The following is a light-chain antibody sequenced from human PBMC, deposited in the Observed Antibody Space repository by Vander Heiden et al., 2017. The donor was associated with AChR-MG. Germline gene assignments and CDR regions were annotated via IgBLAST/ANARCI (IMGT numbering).Light chain of an antibody. Sequence: EIVFTPSPGTLSLSSGERATPSCRVIQSVSSSYVAWYQQKPGQAPRLLIYGASSRATGIPDRFSGSGSGTDFTLTISRLEPEDFAVYYCQQYGSPLWTFGQGTKVEIK. CDR2: GAS. V-gene: IGKV3-20*01. CDR1: QSVSSSY. J-gene: IGKJ1*01. CDR3: QQYGSPLWT.